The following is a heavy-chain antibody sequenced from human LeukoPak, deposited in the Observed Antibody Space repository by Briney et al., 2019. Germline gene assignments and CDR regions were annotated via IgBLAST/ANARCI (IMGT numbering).Heavy chain of an antibody. D-gene: IGHD3-10*01. CDR1: GYSISSGYY. J-gene: IGHJ4*02. V-gene: IGHV4-38-2*01. Sequence: SETLSLTCAASGYSISSGYYWGWIRQPPGKGLGWIGSIYHSGSTYYNPSLKSRVTISVDTSKNQFSLKLSSVTAADTAVYYCASKVWFGEYYGDYWGQGTLVTASS. CDR2: IYHSGST. CDR3: ASKVWFGEYYGDY.